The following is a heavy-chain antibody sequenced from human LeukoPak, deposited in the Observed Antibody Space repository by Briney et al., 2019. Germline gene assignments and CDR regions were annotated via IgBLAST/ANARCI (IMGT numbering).Heavy chain of an antibody. V-gene: IGHV4-39*01. J-gene: IGHJ4*02. CDR1: GGSISSSSYY. CDR3: AIHPRLGGAAKLYYCDQ. D-gene: IGHD3-16*01. CDR2: IYYSGST. Sequence: PSETLSLTCTVSGGSISSSSYYWGSIRQPPGKGLEWIGRIYYSGSTYYNPSLKSRVTISVDTSKTQCSLKLSSDTPADTAVHYCAIHPRLGGAAKLYYCDQGREETLVTVSS.